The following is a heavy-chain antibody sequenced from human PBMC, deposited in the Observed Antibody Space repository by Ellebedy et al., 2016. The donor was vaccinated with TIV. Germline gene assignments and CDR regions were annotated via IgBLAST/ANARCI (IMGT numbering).Heavy chain of an antibody. CDR1: GFSFRSYW. Sequence: PGGSLRLSCVASGFSFRSYWMSWVRQAPGKGLEWVANIYQDGSNQYYVDSVKGRFTISRDNANKSLFLQMNSLIGADTAVYYCARRGSYGDYAVQINSWFDRWGRGTLVTVSS. D-gene: IGHD4-17*01. J-gene: IGHJ5*02. CDR3: ARRGSYGDYAVQINSWFDR. V-gene: IGHV3-7*01. CDR2: IYQDGSNQ.